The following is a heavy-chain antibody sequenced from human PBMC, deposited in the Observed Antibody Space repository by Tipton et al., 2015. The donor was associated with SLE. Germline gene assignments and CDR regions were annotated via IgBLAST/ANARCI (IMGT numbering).Heavy chain of an antibody. CDR1: GGSISSSSYY. J-gene: IGHJ4*02. D-gene: IGHD2-8*02. CDR2: IYYSGST. CDR3: ARQEDCTGGVCSIDY. Sequence: TLSLTCTVSGGSISSSSYYWGWIRQPPGKGLEWIGSIYYSGSTYYNPSLKGRVTISVDTSKNLFSLKLSSVTAADSAVYYCARQEDCTGGVCSIDYWGQGTLVTVSS. V-gene: IGHV4-39*07.